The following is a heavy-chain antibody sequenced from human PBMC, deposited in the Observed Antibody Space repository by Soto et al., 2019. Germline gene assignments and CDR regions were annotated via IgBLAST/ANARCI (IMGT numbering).Heavy chain of an antibody. CDR1: GFTFTSYA. CDR2: ISSNGYNT. CDR3: AKEEDYYDILTGPFDY. V-gene: IGHV3-23*01. Sequence: PGGSLRLSCAASGFTFTSYAMSWVRQAPGKGLEWVSHISSNGYNTYYADSVKGRFTISRDNSKNTLYLQMNSLRAEDTAVYYCAKEEDYYDILTGPFDYWGQGTLVTVSS. J-gene: IGHJ4*02. D-gene: IGHD3-9*01.